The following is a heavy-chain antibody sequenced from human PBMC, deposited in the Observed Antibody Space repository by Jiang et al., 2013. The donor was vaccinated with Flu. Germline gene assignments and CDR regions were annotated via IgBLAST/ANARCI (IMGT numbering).Heavy chain of an antibody. V-gene: IGHV3-9*01. Sequence: SGISWNSGSIGYADSVKGRFTISRDNVKNSLYLQMNSLRAEDTALYYCAKGDDSSGYPYYYYYGMDVWGQGTTVTVSS. J-gene: IGHJ6*02. CDR3: AKGDDSSGYPYYYYYGMDV. CDR2: ISWNSGSI. D-gene: IGHD3-22*01.